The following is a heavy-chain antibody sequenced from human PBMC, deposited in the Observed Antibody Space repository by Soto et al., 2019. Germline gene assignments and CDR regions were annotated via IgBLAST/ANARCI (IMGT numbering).Heavy chain of an antibody. CDR2: ISAYNGNT. V-gene: IGHV1-18*01. J-gene: IGHJ5*02. CDR1: GYTFTSYG. Sequence: QVQLVQSGAEVKKPGASVKVSCKASGYTFTSYGISWVRQAPGQGLEWMGWISAYNGNTNYAQKLQGRVTMTTDTSTSTAYMELRSLRSDDTAVYYCAKDNDILTGYYTGGFDPWGQGTLVTVSS. D-gene: IGHD3-9*01. CDR3: AKDNDILTGYYTGGFDP.